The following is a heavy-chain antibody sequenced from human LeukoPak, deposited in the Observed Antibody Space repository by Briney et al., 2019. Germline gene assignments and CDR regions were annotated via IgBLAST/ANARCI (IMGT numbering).Heavy chain of an antibody. CDR1: GGSFSGHY. Sequence: PSETLSLTCAVYGGSFSGHYWSWIRQPPGKGLEWIGEINYSGSTNYNPSLKSRVTISVDTSKNQFSLKLSSVTAADTAVYYCARVPYGSARRPADYWGQGTLVTVSS. CDR2: INYSGST. J-gene: IGHJ4*02. CDR3: ARVPYGSARRPADY. V-gene: IGHV4-34*01. D-gene: IGHD6-25*01.